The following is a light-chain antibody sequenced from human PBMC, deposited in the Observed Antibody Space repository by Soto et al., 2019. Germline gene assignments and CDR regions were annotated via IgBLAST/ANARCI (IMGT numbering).Light chain of an antibody. J-gene: IGKJ2*01. Sequence: AIQMTQSPSSLSASVGDRVTITCRASQGIRNDLGWYQQKSGQAPKLLIYAASTLQSGVPSRFSGSGSGTDFTLTISSLPPEDFATYYWLQDYNYPYTFGQGTKLEIK. CDR1: QGIRND. CDR2: AAS. CDR3: LQDYNYPYT. V-gene: IGKV1-6*01.